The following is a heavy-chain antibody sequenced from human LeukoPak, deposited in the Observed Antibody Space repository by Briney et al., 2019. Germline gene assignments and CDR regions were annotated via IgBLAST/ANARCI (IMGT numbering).Heavy chain of an antibody. CDR3: ARGKVTRRYFDY. V-gene: IGHV4-4*02. CDR2: IFHSGST. Sequence: SGTLSLTCAVSGGSISSSNWWSWVRQPPGKGLEWIGEIFHSGSTNYNPSLKSRVTISVDKSKNQFSLQLRSVPAADAAVYYCARGKVTRRYFDYWRQGTLVTVSS. CDR1: GGSISSSNW. D-gene: IGHD2-21*02. J-gene: IGHJ4*02.